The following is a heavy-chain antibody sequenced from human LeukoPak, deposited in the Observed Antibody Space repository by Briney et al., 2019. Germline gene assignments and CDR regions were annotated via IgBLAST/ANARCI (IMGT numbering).Heavy chain of an antibody. J-gene: IGHJ4*02. Sequence: GGSLRLSCAASGFTFSTFSMNWVRQAPGKGLEWLSYISSSSSTIYYADSVKGRFTISRDNAKNSLYLQMNSLRAEDTAVYYCARDRGQQLVLGYFDYWGQGTLVTVSS. CDR2: ISSSSSTI. V-gene: IGHV3-48*04. CDR1: GFTFSTFS. CDR3: ARDRGQQLVLGYFDY. D-gene: IGHD6-13*01.